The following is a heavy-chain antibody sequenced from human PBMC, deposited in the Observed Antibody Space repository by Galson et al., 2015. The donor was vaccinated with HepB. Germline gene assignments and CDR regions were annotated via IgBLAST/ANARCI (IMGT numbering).Heavy chain of an antibody. CDR2: IIPILGIA. D-gene: IGHD6-13*01. CDR3: ARGEAAAGPYYYYGMDV. CDR1: GGTLSSYT. V-gene: IGHV1-69*02. Sequence: SVKVSCKASGGTLSSYTISWVRQAPGQGLEWMGRIIPILGIANYAQRFQGRVTITADKSTSTAYMELSSLRSEDTAVYYCARGEAAAGPYYYYGMDVWGQGTTVTVSS. J-gene: IGHJ6*02.